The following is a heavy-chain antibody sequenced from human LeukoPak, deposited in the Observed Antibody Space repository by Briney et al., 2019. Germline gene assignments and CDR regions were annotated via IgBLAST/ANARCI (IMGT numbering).Heavy chain of an antibody. CDR3: ARDTVGATDY. D-gene: IGHD1-26*01. CDR2: IKQDGSEK. CDR1: GFTFSSYA. Sequence: GGSLRLSCAASGFTFSSYAMHWVRQAPGKGLEWVAYIKQDGSEKYYVDSVKGRFTISRDNAKNSLYLQMDSLRAEDTALYYCARDTVGATDYWGQGTLVTVSS. J-gene: IGHJ4*02. V-gene: IGHV3-7*01.